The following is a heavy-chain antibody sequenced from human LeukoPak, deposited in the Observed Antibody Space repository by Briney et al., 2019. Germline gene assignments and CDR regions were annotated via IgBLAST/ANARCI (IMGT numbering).Heavy chain of an antibody. CDR3: AREASGYDCYFDY. J-gene: IGHJ4*02. CDR2: IYYSGST. Sequence: SSETLSLTCTVSGGSISSYYWSWIRQPPGKGLEWIGYIYYSGSTNYNPSLKSRVTMSVDTSKNQFSLKLSSVTAADTAVYYCAREASGYDCYFDYWGQGTLVTVSS. D-gene: IGHD5-12*01. V-gene: IGHV4-59*01. CDR1: GGSISSYY.